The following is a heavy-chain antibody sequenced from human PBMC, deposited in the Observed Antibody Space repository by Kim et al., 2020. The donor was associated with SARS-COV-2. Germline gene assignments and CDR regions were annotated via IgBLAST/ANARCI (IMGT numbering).Heavy chain of an antibody. V-gene: IGHV4-34*01. CDR2: INHSGST. CDR1: GGSFSGYY. Sequence: SETLSLTCAVYGGSFSGYYWSWIRQPPGKGLEWIGEINHSGSTNYNPSLKSRVTISVDTSKNQFSLKLSSVTAADTAVYYCARVSSGMVRGVIIRPIRPRYFDYWGQGTLVTVSS. CDR3: ARVSSGMVRGVIIRPIRPRYFDY. D-gene: IGHD3-10*01. J-gene: IGHJ4*02.